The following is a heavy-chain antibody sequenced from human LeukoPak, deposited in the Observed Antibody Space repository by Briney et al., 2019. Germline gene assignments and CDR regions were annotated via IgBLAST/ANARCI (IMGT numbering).Heavy chain of an antibody. V-gene: IGHV4-34*01. CDR1: GGSFSGYY. CDR2: INHSGST. D-gene: IGHD4-23*01. Sequence: PSETLSLTCAVYGGSFSGYYWSWIRQPPGKGLEWIGEINHSGSTNYNPSLKSRVTISVDTSKNQFSLKLSSVTAADTAVYYCARALVRLKLYYYYMDVWGKGTTVTVSS. CDR3: ARALVRLKLYYYYMDV. J-gene: IGHJ6*03.